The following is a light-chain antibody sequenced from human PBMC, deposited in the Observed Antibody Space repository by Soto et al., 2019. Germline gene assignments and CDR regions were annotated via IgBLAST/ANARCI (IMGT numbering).Light chain of an antibody. CDR2: EVN. V-gene: IGLV2-14*01. J-gene: IGLJ2*01. Sequence: QSALTQPASVSGSPGQSITISCTGTSSDVGAYNYVSWYQQHPGKAPKLMIFEVNNRPSGVSNRFSGSKSGNTASLAISGLQAEDEADYYYSSYTSSSTLVFGGGTKLTVL. CDR1: SSDVGAYNY. CDR3: SSYTSSSTLV.